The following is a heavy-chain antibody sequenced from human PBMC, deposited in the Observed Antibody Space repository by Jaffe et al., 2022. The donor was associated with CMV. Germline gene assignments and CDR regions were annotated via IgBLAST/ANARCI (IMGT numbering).Heavy chain of an antibody. Sequence: QVQLQQWGAGLLKPSETLSLTCAVYGGSFSGYYWSWIRQPPGKGLEWIGEINHSGSTNYNPSLKSRVTISVDTSKNQFSLKLSSVTAADTAVYYCARAKPTLDYYDSSGYYYRRIVGWFDPWGQGTLVTVSS. V-gene: IGHV4-34*01. CDR1: GGSFSGYY. CDR3: ARAKPTLDYYDSSGYYYRRIVGWFDP. D-gene: IGHD3-22*01. J-gene: IGHJ5*02. CDR2: INHSGST.